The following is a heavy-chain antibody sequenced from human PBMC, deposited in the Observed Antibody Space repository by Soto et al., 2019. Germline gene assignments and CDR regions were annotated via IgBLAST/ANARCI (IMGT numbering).Heavy chain of an antibody. CDR3: AREANGYKYFDQ. J-gene: IGHJ4*02. CDR1: GHTFTNYY. CDR2: INPRDDSI. D-gene: IGHD5-12*01. V-gene: IGHV1-46*04. Sequence: QVQLVQSGAEVKKPGASVKVSCKASGHTFTNYYMHWVRQAPGQGLEWMGLINPRDDSISYAQKLQRRVTVTRDTSTSTVYMELSSLRSDDTAVYYCAREANGYKYFDQWGQGTLVTVSS.